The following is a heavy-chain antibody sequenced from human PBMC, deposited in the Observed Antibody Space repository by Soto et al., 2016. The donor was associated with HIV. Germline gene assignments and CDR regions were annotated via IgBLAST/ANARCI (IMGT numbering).Heavy chain of an antibody. CDR3: ARGRDRQQLLTTGMLY. CDR2: ISACNGNT. J-gene: IGHJ4*02. Sequence: QVQLVQSGAEVKKPGASVKVSCKASGYTFTSYGISWVRQAPGQGLEWMGWISACNGNTNYAQKLQGRVTMTRDTSISTVYMELTRLISDDTAIYYCARGRDRQQLLTTGMLYWGQGTLVAVSS. V-gene: IGHV1-18*01. CDR1: GYTFTSYG. D-gene: IGHD2-2*01.